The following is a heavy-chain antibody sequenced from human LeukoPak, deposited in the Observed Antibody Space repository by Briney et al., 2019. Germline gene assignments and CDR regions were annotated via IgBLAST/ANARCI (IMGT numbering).Heavy chain of an antibody. CDR1: GYTFTSYG. V-gene: IGHV1-8*02. CDR2: MNPNSGNT. Sequence: ASVKVSCKASGYTFTSYGISWVRQAPGQGLEWMGWMNPNSGNTGYAQKFQGRVTMTRNTSISTAYMELSSLRSEDTAVYYCARGHGLLWFGESQFDYWGQGTLVTVSS. CDR3: ARGHGLLWFGESQFDY. J-gene: IGHJ4*02. D-gene: IGHD3-10*01.